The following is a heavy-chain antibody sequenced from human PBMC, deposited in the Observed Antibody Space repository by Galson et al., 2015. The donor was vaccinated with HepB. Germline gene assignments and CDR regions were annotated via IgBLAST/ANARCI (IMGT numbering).Heavy chain of an antibody. CDR1: GGTFSSYA. CDR3: ARGESDGPGFDY. J-gene: IGHJ4*02. V-gene: IGHV1-69*13. D-gene: IGHD1-26*01. Sequence: SVKVSCKASGGTFSSYAISWVRQAPGQGLEWMGGVIPIFGTANYAQKFQGRVTITADESTSTAYMELSSLRSEDTAVYYCARGESDGPGFDYWGQGTLVTVSS. CDR2: VIPIFGTA.